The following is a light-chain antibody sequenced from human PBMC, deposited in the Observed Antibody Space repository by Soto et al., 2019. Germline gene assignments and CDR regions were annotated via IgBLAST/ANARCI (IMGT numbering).Light chain of an antibody. CDR3: SSYTTTITPHVL. V-gene: IGLV2-14*01. CDR1: SSDVGGYDY. J-gene: IGLJ2*01. CDR2: DVI. Sequence: QSVLTQPASVSGSPGQSITISCTGTSSDVGGYDYVSWCQQHPGKAPKLIIYDVINRPSGVSHRFSASNSGNTASLTISGLQAEDEADYYCSSYTTTITPHVLFGGGTKLTVL.